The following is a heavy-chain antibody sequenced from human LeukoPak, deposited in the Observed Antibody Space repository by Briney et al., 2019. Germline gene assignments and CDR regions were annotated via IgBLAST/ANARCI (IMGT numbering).Heavy chain of an antibody. CDR2: IYTSGST. D-gene: IGHD6-19*01. V-gene: IGHV4-4*07. Sequence: SETLSLTCTVSGGSISSYYWSWIRQPPGKGLEWVGRIYTSGSTNYNPSLKSRVTMSVDTSKNQFSLKLSSVTAADTAVYYCARDLRRSVVAGTYYYYYGMDVWGQGTTVTVSS. CDR3: ARDLRRSVVAGTYYYYYGMDV. J-gene: IGHJ6*02. CDR1: GGSISSYY.